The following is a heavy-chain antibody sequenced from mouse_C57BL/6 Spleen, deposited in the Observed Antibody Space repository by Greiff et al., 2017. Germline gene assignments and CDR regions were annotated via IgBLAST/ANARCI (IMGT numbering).Heavy chain of an antibody. CDR3: AVYYDYDQAGLAY. Sequence: QVQLKQPGAELVRPGSSVKLSCKASGYTFTSYWMHWVKQRPIQGLEWIGNIDPSDSEPHYNQKFKDKATLTVDKSSSTAYMQLSSLTSEDSAVYYGAVYYDYDQAGLAYWGQGTLVTVSA. J-gene: IGHJ3*01. D-gene: IGHD2-4*01. V-gene: IGHV1-52*01. CDR1: GYTFTSYW. CDR2: IDPSDSEP.